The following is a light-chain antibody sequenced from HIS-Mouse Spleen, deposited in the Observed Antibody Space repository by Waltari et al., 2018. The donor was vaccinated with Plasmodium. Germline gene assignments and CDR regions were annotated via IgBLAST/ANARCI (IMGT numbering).Light chain of an antibody. CDR2: EGS. Sequence: QSALTQPASASGSPGQSITIPGLGTSSDVGRFTLVSWYQQHPGKAPKLMIYEGSKRPSGVSNRFSGSKSGNTASLTISGLQAEDEADYYCCSYAGSRMVFGGGTKLTVL. V-gene: IGLV2-23*01. CDR1: SSDVGRFTL. CDR3: CSYAGSRMV. J-gene: IGLJ2*01.